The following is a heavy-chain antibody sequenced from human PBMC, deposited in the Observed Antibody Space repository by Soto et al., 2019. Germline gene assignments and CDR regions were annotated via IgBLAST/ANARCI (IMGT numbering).Heavy chain of an antibody. Sequence: SETLSLTCTVSGDSISSDTYYWGWIRQPPGKGLEWIGSIYDSGSTNYNPSLKSRVTISVDTSKNQFSLKLSSVTAADTAVYYCARMWGSYGIRYYYYYGMDVWGQGTTVTVSS. CDR3: ARMWGSYGIRYYYYYGMDV. J-gene: IGHJ6*02. CDR2: IYDSGST. D-gene: IGHD1-26*01. CDR1: GDSISSDTYY. V-gene: IGHV4-39*07.